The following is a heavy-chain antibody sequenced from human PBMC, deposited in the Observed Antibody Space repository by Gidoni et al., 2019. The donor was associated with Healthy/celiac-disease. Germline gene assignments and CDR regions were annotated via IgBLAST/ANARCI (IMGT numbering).Heavy chain of an antibody. CDR2: ILPILGIA. Sequence: QVQLVQSGAEVKKPGSSVKVCCKASGGTFSSYAISWVRQAPGPGLEWMGRILPILGIANYAQKFQGRVTITADKSTSTAYMELSSLRSEDTAVYYCARDSPGSSWQNPRSAPFDYWGQGTLVTVSS. CDR3: ARDSPGSSWQNPRSAPFDY. CDR1: GGTFSSYA. V-gene: IGHV1-69*09. D-gene: IGHD6-13*01. J-gene: IGHJ4*02.